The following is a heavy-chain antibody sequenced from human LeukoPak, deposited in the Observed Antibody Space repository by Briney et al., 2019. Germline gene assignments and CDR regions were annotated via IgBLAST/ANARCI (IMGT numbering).Heavy chain of an antibody. Sequence: GGSLRLSCAASGFTFSSYAMHWVRQAPGKGLEWVAVISYDGSNKYYADSVKGRFTISRDNSKNTLYLQMNSLRAEDTAVYYCARGGPYSGYVATFDYWGQGTLVTVSS. CDR2: ISYDGSNK. V-gene: IGHV3-30-3*01. CDR1: GFTFSSYA. CDR3: ARGGPYSGYVATFDY. J-gene: IGHJ4*02. D-gene: IGHD5-12*01.